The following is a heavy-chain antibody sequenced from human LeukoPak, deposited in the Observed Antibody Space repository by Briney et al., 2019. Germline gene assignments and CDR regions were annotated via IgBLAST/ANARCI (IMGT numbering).Heavy chain of an antibody. CDR2: IYSGGTT. J-gene: IGHJ6*03. CDR3: ARGALYYMDV. V-gene: IGHV3-53*01. CDR1: GFTVSGNY. Sequence: GGSLRLSCAVSGFTVSGNYMSWVRQAPGKGLEWVSLIYSGGTTYYADSVKGRFTISRDNSKNTLYVQMNSLRAEDTAVYYCARGALYYMDVWGKGTTVTISS.